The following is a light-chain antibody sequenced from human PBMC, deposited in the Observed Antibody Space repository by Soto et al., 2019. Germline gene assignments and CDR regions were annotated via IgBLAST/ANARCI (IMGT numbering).Light chain of an antibody. CDR3: QQYIRWPLT. Sequence: EIVMTQSPATLSLSPWEIATLSCRASQSVSSNLAWYQQKPGQAPSLLIYGASTRATGTPARFSGSGSGTEFTLTISSLQSEDFAVYYCQQYIRWPLTFGGGTKVDIK. CDR2: GAS. V-gene: IGKV3-15*01. J-gene: IGKJ4*01. CDR1: QSVSSN.